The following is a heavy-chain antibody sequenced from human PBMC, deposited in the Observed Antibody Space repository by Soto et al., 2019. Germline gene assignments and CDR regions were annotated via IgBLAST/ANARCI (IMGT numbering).Heavy chain of an antibody. CDR2: INPNSGGT. V-gene: IGHV1-2*02. J-gene: IGHJ4*02. D-gene: IGHD4-17*01. CDR3: ARDNPPNESPDYGGNPD. Sequence: ASVKVSCKSSGYTFTGYYMHWVRQAPGQGLEWMGWINPNSGGTNYAQKFQGRVTMTRDTSISTAYMELRRLRSDDTAVYYCARDNPPNESPDYGGNPDWGQGTLVTVSS. CDR1: GYTFTGYY.